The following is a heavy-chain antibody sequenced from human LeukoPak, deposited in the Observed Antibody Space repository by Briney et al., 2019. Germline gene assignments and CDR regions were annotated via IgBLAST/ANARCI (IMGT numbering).Heavy chain of an antibody. CDR2: IYYSRTT. CDR1: GGSISSSSYY. V-gene: IGHV4-39*01. CDR3: VRQTAKNVDTARFDS. Sequence: PSETLSLTCTVSGGSISSSSYYWGWIRQPPGKGLEWIGSIYYSRTTNYSPSLNSRVNISLDTAKNQFSLRLSSVTAADTAVYYCVRQTAKNVDTARFDSWGQGTLVTVSS. J-gene: IGHJ4*02. D-gene: IGHD5-18*01.